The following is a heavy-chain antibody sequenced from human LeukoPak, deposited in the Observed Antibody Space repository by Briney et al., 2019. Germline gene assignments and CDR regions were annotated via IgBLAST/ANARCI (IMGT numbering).Heavy chain of an antibody. V-gene: IGHV3-33*06. CDR3: AKDLNSTYNYDSSGYEDAFDI. CDR1: GFTFSSYG. CDR2: IWYDGSNK. D-gene: IGHD3-22*01. Sequence: GGSLRLSCAASGFTFSSYGMHWVRQAPGKGLEWVAVIWYDGSNKYYADSVKGRFTISRDNSKNTLYLQMNSLRAEDTAVYYCAKDLNSTYNYDSSGYEDAFDIWGQGTMVTVSS. J-gene: IGHJ3*02.